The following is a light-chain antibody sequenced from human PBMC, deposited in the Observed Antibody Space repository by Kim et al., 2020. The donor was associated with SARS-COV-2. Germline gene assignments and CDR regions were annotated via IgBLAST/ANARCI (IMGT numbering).Light chain of an antibody. CDR2: KDS. J-gene: IGLJ3*02. CDR1: VLAKKY. V-gene: IGLV3-27*01. CDR3: YSVADNTGV. Sequence: SYELTQPSSVSVSPGQTARITCSGDVLAKKYARWFQQKPGQAPAVVIYKDSERPSGIPERFSGSSSGTTVTLTISGAQVEDEADYYCYSVADNTGV.